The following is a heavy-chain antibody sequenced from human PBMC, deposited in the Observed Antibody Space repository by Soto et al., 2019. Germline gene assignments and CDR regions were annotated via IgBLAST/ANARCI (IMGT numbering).Heavy chain of an antibody. CDR2: ISSDGGTT. Sequence: EVQLVESGGGLVQPGGSLRLSCAVSGFTFSNYAMHWVRQAPGKGLEYVSAISSDGGTTYYADSVKGRFSISRDNSKNTLYLQMGSLRAEDMAVYYCARADVVTTIFTKHYFFDYWGQGTLVTVSS. V-gene: IGHV3-64*07. CDR1: GFTFSNYA. D-gene: IGHD4-17*01. CDR3: ARADVVTTIFTKHYFFDY. J-gene: IGHJ4*02.